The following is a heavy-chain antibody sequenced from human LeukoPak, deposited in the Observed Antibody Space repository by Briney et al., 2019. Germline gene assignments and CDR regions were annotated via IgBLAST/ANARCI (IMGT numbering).Heavy chain of an antibody. CDR3: ARDPGRDGYNYPDAFDI. J-gene: IGHJ3*02. CDR1: GFTFSSCS. Sequence: PGGSLRLSCTASGFTFSSCSKNWVRQAPGKGLEWVSSISSSSSYIYYADSVKGRFTISRDNAKNSLYLQMNSLRAEDTAVYYCARDPGRDGYNYPDAFDIWGQGTMVTVSS. CDR2: ISSSSSYI. D-gene: IGHD5-24*01. V-gene: IGHV3-21*01.